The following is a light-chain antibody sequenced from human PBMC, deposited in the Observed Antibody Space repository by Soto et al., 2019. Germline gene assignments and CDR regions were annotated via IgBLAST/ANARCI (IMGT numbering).Light chain of an antibody. CDR1: PSVTNF. CDR2: GAF. CDR3: QQLNIWPPVT. Sequence: EIVLTQSPATLSLSPGERATLSCRASPSVTNFLAWYQQKPGQAPRLLIYGAFNRATGIPARFSGSGYGTDFTLTISSLEPEDSAIYHCQQLNIWPPVTFGQGTRLEIK. J-gene: IGKJ5*01. V-gene: IGKV3-11*01.